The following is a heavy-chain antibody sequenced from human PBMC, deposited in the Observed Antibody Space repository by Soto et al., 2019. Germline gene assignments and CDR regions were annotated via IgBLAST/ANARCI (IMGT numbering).Heavy chain of an antibody. CDR3: ARVHGTDYIWGSYRPIDY. D-gene: IGHD3-16*02. Sequence: DVQLVESGGGLVEPGGSLRLSCAASGFTFRGYTMTGVRQAPGKGLEWVSSISTNSYYIHYADSLRGRFTISRDNTKNSVYLQMNSLSVEDTAVYYCARVHGTDYIWGSYRPIDYWGQGTLVTVS. V-gene: IGHV3-21*02. CDR1: GFTFRGYT. J-gene: IGHJ4*02. CDR2: ISTNSYYI.